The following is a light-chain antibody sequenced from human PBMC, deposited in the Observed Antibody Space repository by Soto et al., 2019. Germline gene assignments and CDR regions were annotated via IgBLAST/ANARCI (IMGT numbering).Light chain of an antibody. CDR2: GAS. CDR1: QSVSSS. J-gene: IGKJ4*01. Sequence: EIVLTRSPGTLSLSPGERATLSCRASQSVSSSLAWYQQKPGQAPRLLIYGASSRATGIPDRFSGSGSGTDFTLTISRLEPEDFAVYYCQQYGSSPPLTFGGGTKVEIK. CDR3: QQYGSSPPLT. V-gene: IGKV3-20*01.